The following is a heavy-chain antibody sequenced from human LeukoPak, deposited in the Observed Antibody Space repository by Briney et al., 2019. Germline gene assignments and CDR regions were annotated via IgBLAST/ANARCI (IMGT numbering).Heavy chain of an antibody. CDR1: GYSFTSYW. D-gene: IGHD6-6*01. V-gene: IGHV5-51*01. Sequence: GESLKISCKGSGYSFTSYWIGWVRQMPGKGLEWMGIIYPGDSDTRYSPSFQGQVTISADKSISTAYLQWSSLKASDTAMYYCARQRLAALGADDAFDIWGQGTMVTVSS. CDR3: ARQRLAALGADDAFDI. CDR2: IYPGDSDT. J-gene: IGHJ3*02.